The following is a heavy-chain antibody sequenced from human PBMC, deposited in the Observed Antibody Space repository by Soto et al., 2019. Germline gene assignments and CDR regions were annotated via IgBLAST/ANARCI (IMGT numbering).Heavy chain of an antibody. Sequence: GGSLRLSCAASGFTFSSYGMHWVRQAPGKGLEWVAVISYDGSNKYYADSVEGRFTISRDNSKNTLYLQMNSLRAEDTAVYYCASFPRIAVAADFDYWGQGTLVTVSS. J-gene: IGHJ4*02. V-gene: IGHV3-30*03. CDR1: GFTFSSYG. D-gene: IGHD6-19*01. CDR2: ISYDGSNK. CDR3: ASFPRIAVAADFDY.